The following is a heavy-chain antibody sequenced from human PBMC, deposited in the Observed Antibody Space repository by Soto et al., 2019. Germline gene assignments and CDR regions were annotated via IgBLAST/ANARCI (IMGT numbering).Heavy chain of an antibody. J-gene: IGHJ6*02. Sequence: SQTLSLTCAVSGDSVSSNSAAWNWIRQSPSRGLEWLGRTYYRSKWYNDYAVSVKSRITINPATSKNQFSLQLNSVTPEDTAVYYCARDHIAAAGRGNYYYYGMDVWGQGTTVTVSS. V-gene: IGHV6-1*01. D-gene: IGHD6-13*01. CDR3: ARDHIAAAGRGNYYYYGMDV. CDR1: GDSVSSNSAA. CDR2: TYYRSKWYN.